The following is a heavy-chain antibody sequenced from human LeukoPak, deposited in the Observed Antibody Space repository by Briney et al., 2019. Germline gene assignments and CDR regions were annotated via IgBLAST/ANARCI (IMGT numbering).Heavy chain of an antibody. Sequence: GGSLRLSCAASGFTFSSYEMNWVRQAPGKGLEWFSYISSRSSTIYYADSVKGRFTISRDNAKNSLFLQMNSLRAENTAVYFCARSGMVRAEEYFDLWGRGTLVTVSS. CDR3: ARSGMVRAEEYFDL. CDR1: GFTFSSYE. CDR2: ISSRSSTI. D-gene: IGHD3-10*01. V-gene: IGHV3-48*03. J-gene: IGHJ2*01.